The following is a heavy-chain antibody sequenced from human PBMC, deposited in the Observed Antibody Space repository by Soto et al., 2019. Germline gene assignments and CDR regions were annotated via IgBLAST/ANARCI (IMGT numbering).Heavy chain of an antibody. J-gene: IGHJ4*02. CDR2: IYYSGST. Sequence: PSETLSLTCTVSGGSISSYYWSWIRQPPGKGLEWIGYIYYSGSTNYNPSLKSRVTISVDTSKNQFSLKLSSVTAADTAVYYCARDPGYSYGASFDYWGQGTLVTVSS. D-gene: IGHD5-18*01. CDR3: ARDPGYSYGASFDY. CDR1: GGSISSYY. V-gene: IGHV4-59*01.